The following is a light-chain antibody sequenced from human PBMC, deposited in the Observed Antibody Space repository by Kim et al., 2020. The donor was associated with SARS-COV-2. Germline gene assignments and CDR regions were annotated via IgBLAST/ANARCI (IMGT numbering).Light chain of an antibody. CDR3: SSYTSISTYV. CDR1: SSDVGRYNR. J-gene: IGLJ1*01. CDR2: EVT. Sequence: GQSCTISCTGTSSDVGRYNRVSWYQQPPGTAPKLMIYEVTNRPSGVPDRFSGSKSGNTASLTISGLQAEDEADYYCSSYTSISTYVFGPGTKVTVL. V-gene: IGLV2-18*02.